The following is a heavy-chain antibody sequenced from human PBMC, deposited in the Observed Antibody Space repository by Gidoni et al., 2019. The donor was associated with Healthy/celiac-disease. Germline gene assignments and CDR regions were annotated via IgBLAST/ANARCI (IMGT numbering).Heavy chain of an antibody. CDR3: ARVPKVVVPAAIRGRWFDP. CDR1: GGSFSGYY. Sequence: QVQLQQWGAGLLKPSETLSLTCAVYGGSFSGYYWSWIRQPPGKGLEWIGEINHSGSTNYNPSLKSRVTISVDTSKNQFSLKLSSVTAADTAVYYCARVPKVVVPAAIRGRWFDPWGQGTLVTVSS. V-gene: IGHV4-34*01. J-gene: IGHJ5*02. D-gene: IGHD2-2*01. CDR2: INHSGST.